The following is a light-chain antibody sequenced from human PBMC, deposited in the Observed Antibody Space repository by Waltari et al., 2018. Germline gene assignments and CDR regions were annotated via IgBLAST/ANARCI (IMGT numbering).Light chain of an antibody. CDR3: QQYDGSVVT. CDR1: QYITCRW. Sequence: EIVLTQSPGTLSLSPGERVTLSSRASQYITCRWMTWYHQITAQAPSLLIYGAATSATGIPDRLSGSGSGTDFTLTISRLEPEDSGVYYCQQYDGSVVTFGGGTKVEIK. V-gene: IGKV3-20*01. CDR2: GAA. J-gene: IGKJ4*01.